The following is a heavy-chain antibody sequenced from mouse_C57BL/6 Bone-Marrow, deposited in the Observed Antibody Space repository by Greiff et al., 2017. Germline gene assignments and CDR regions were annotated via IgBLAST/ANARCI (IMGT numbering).Heavy chain of an antibody. J-gene: IGHJ2*01. V-gene: IGHV1-4*01. Sequence: QVQLQQSGAELARPGASVKMSCKASGYTFTSYTMHWVKQRPGQGLEWIGYMNPSSGYTKYNQKFKDKATLTADKSSSTAYMQLSSLTSEDSAVYYCARGRLRRVFDYWGQGTTLTVSS. CDR2: MNPSSGYT. CDR1: GYTFTSYT. D-gene: IGHD2-4*01. CDR3: ARGRLRRVFDY.